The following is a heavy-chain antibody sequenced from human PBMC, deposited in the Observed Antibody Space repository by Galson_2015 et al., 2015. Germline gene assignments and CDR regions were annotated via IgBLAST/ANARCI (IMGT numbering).Heavy chain of an antibody. CDR2: ISSSSSYI. J-gene: IGHJ5*02. D-gene: IGHD4-17*01. Sequence: SLRLSCAGSGFNFEDYAMSWVRQAPGKGLEWVSSISSSSSYIYYADSVKGRFTISRDNATNSLYLQMNSLSAEDTAVYYCARDGTVKYNWFDPWGQGTLVTVSS. CDR1: GFNFEDYA. V-gene: IGHV3-21*01. CDR3: ARDGTVKYNWFDP.